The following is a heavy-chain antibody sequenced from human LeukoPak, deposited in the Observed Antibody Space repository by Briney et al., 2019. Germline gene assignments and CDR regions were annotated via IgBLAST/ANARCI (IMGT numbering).Heavy chain of an antibody. CDR2: ISGSGGST. J-gene: IGHJ4*02. D-gene: IGHD3-10*01. V-gene: IGHV3-23*01. CDR1: GVTFSSYA. CDR3: ATRGDKYYFDY. Sequence: GGSLRLSCAASGVTFSSYAMSWVRQAPGKGLEWVSVISGSGGSTYYADSVKGRFTISRDNSKNTLYLQMNSLRAEDTAVYYCATRGDKYYFDYWGQGTLVTVSS.